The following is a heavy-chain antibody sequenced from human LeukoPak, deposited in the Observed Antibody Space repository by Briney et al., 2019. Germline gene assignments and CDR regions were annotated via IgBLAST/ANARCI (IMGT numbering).Heavy chain of an antibody. CDR1: GYTLTELS. D-gene: IGHD3-10*01. CDR3: ATGRAGRAFFDY. J-gene: IGHJ4*02. V-gene: IGHV1-24*01. Sequence: ASVKVSCKVSGYTLTELSMHWVRQAPGKGLEWMGGFDPEDGETIYAQKFQGRVTMTEDTSTDTAYMELSSLRSEDTAVYYCATGRAGRAFFDYRGQGTLVTVSS. CDR2: FDPEDGET.